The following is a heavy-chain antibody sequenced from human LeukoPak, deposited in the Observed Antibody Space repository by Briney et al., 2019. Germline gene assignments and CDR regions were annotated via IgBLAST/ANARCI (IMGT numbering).Heavy chain of an antibody. CDR1: GFTFSSYG. J-gene: IGHJ4*02. CDR2: ISYDGSNK. CDR3: AKGAMVITFGGVIDEGYYFDY. V-gene: IGHV3-30*18. D-gene: IGHD3-16*02. Sequence: GRSLRPSCAASGFTFSSYGMHWVRQAPGKGLEWVAVISYDGSNKYYADSVKGRFTTSRDNSKNTLYLQMNSLRAEDTAVYYCAKGAMVITFGGVIDEGYYFDYWGQGTLVTVSS.